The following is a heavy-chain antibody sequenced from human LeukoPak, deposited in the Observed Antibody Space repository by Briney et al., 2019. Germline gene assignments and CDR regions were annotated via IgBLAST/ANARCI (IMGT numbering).Heavy chain of an antibody. Sequence: AASVKVSCKASGGSFSSYAISWVRQAPGQGLEWMGGIIPIFGTANYAQKFQGRVTITADESTSTAYMELSSLRSEDTAVYYCAREVDIRSGPENWFDPWGQGTLVTVSS. D-gene: IGHD5-12*01. CDR3: AREVDIRSGPENWFDP. V-gene: IGHV1-69*13. CDR1: GGSFSSYA. CDR2: IIPIFGTA. J-gene: IGHJ5*02.